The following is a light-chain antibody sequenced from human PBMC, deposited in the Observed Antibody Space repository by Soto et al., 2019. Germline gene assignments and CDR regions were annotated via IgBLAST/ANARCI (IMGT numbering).Light chain of an antibody. CDR1: QSVSNNY. V-gene: IGKV3-20*01. J-gene: IGKJ1*01. CDR3: EQYGSSPRT. Sequence: EIVLTQSPGTLSLSPLERGSLXGRPSQSVSNNYLAWYQQKPGQAPRLLIYGASNRATGIPDRFSGSGSGTDFTLTITSLQSEDSAVYYCEQYGSSPRTFGQGTKVDI. CDR2: GAS.